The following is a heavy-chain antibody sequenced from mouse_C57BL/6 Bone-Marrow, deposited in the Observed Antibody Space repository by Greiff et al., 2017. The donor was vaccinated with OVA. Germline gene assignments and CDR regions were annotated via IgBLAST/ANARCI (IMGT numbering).Heavy chain of an antibody. CDR1: GYTFTDYY. CDR3: ARSNYYGSSYRFAY. J-gene: IGHJ3*01. D-gene: IGHD1-1*01. V-gene: IGHV1-76*01. Sequence: VQLQQSGAELVRPGASVKLSCKASGYTFTDYYINWVKQRPGQGLEWIARIYPGSGNTYYNEKFKGKATLTAEKSSSTAYMQLSSLTSEDSAVYFCARSNYYGSSYRFAYWGQGTLVTVSA. CDR2: IYPGSGNT.